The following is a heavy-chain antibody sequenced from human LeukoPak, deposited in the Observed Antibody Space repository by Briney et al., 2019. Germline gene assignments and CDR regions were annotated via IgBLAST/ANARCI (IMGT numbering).Heavy chain of an antibody. CDR1: GYAFTNYY. Sequence: ASVKVSCKASGYAFTNYYFHWVRQAPGQGLEWMGIINPSGGSTTYAQKFQGRVTMTRDTSTSTMYMELSSLRSEDTAVYYCARGISGKHSLDYWGQGTLVTVSS. D-gene: IGHD1-26*01. J-gene: IGHJ4*02. CDR3: ARGISGKHSLDY. V-gene: IGHV1-46*01. CDR2: INPSGGST.